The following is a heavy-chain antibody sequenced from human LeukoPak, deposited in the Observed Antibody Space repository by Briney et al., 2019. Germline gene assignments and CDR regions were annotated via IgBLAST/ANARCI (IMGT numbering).Heavy chain of an antibody. Sequence: GGSLRLSCAASGFTFSSYAMHWVRQAPGKGLEWVAVISYDGSNKYYADSVKGRFTISRDNSKNTLYLQMNSLRAEDTAVYYCARDPDYGDYSGMDVWGKGTTVTVSS. D-gene: IGHD4-17*01. CDR3: ARDPDYGDYSGMDV. CDR1: GFTFSSYA. V-gene: IGHV3-30*04. J-gene: IGHJ6*04. CDR2: ISYDGSNK.